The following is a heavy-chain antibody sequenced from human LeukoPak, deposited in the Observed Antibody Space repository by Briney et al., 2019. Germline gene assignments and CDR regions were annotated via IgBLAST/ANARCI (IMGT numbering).Heavy chain of an antibody. J-gene: IGHJ5*02. D-gene: IGHD3-22*01. Sequence: PGGSLRLSCAASGFTFSTYSMNWVRQAPGKGLEWVTSITGSSSFIYYADSVKGRFTISRDNAKNSLHLQMNSLRAEDTAVYYCARNYASSDYGYNWFDPWGQGTLVTVSS. CDR2: ITGSSSFI. V-gene: IGHV3-21*01. CDR1: GFTFSTYS. CDR3: ARNYASSDYGYNWFDP.